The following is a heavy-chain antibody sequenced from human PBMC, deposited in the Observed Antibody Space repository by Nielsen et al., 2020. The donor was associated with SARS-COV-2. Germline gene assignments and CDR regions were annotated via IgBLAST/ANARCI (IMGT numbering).Heavy chain of an antibody. CDR1: GYSFSSYW. J-gene: IGHJ4*02. CDR3: ARLSHDYDILTGYYDY. V-gene: IGHV5-51*01. D-gene: IGHD3-9*01. Sequence: GGSLRLSCKGSGYSFSSYWIAWVRQMPGKGLEWMGIIYPGNSETRYSPSFQGQVTISADKSISTAYLQWSSLKASDTAMYYCARLSHDYDILTGYYDYWGQGTLVTVSS. CDR2: IYPGNSET.